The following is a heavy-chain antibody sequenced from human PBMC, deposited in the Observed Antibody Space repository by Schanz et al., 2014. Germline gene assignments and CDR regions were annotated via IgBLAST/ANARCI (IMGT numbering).Heavy chain of an antibody. D-gene: IGHD3-22*01. V-gene: IGHV3-66*01. CDR1: GFTVSSNH. CDR3: ARVHHYDPSGWGYFGY. J-gene: IGHJ4*02. Sequence: EGQLAESGGGLVQPGGSLSLSCAVSGFTVSSNHMSWVRQAPGKGLEWVSVIYSGIGAYYADSVKDRFTVSRDNSKNTVYLQMNRLRGEDTAVYYCARVHHYDPSGWGYFGYWVQGAPVTVSS. CDR2: IYSGIGA.